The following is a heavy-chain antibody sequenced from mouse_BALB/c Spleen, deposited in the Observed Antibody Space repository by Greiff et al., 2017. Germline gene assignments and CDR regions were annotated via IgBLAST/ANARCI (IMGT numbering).Heavy chain of an antibody. CDR2: ISSGGSYT. J-gene: IGHJ4*01. V-gene: IGHV5-9-3*01. CDR3: ARHIYYGYDEAMDY. D-gene: IGHD2-2*01. Sequence: EVKLMESGGGLVKPGGSLKLSCAASGFTFSSYAMSWVRQTPEKRLEWVATISSGGSYTYYPDSVKGRFTISRDNAKNTLYLQMSSLRSEDTAMYYCARHIYYGYDEAMDYWGQGTSVTVSA. CDR1: GFTFSSYA.